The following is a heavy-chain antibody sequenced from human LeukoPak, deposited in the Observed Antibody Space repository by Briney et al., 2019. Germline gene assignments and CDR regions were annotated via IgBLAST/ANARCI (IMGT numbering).Heavy chain of an antibody. V-gene: IGHV3-23*01. CDR3: GRDSNGEYVGPFEF. CDR2: SSGGGANT. CDR1: GFTFSEYA. D-gene: IGHD4-17*01. Sequence: GGSLRLSCAASGFTFSEYALVWVRQAPGKGLEWVSASSGGGANTLYADSVKGRFTISRDNSKNTLYLQMDSLRAEDTAVYFCGRDSNGEYVGPFEFWVEGTMVSVRS. J-gene: IGHJ3*01.